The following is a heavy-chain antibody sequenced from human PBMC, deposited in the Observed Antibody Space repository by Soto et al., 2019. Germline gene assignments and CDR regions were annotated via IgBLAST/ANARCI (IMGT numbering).Heavy chain of an antibody. CDR3: ARVAMAARGPGS. D-gene: IGHD6-13*01. J-gene: IGHJ5*02. CDR2: ISSNSGTI. CDR1: GYSFSSYS. Sequence: EVQLVESGGILVQPGESLKLSCEASGYSFSSYSMNWVRQVPGKGLEWIAYISSNSGTIYHADSVKGRFTISRDNAKNSLYLDMSNVRVEDTAVYYCARVAMAARGPGSWGQGTLVTVSS. V-gene: IGHV3-48*01.